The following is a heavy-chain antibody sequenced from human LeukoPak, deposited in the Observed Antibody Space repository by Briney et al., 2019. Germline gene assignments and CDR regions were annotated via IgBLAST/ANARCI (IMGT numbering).Heavy chain of an antibody. D-gene: IGHD3-9*01. J-gene: IGHJ3*02. CDR1: GFTFDDYA. CDR2: ISWNSGSI. Sequence: GRSLRLSCAASGFTFDDYAMHWVRQAPGKGLEWVSGISWNSGSIGYADSVKGRFTISRDNAKNSLYLQMNSLRAEDTALYYCAKADMNRYAFDIWGQGTMVTVSS. CDR3: AKADMNRYAFDI. V-gene: IGHV3-9*01.